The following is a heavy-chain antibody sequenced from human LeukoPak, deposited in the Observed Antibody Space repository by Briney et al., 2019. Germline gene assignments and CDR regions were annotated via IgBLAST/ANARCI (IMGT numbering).Heavy chain of an antibody. CDR1: GYTFTSYD. D-gene: IGHD3-3*01. Sequence: ASVKVSCKASGYTFTSYDINWVRQATGQGLEWMGWMNPNSGNTGYAQKFQGRVTMTRNTSISTAYMELSSLRFEDTAVYYCASGMPYYDFWSGYYMLDYWGQGTLVTVSS. CDR3: ASGMPYYDFWSGYYMLDY. J-gene: IGHJ4*02. V-gene: IGHV1-8*01. CDR2: MNPNSGNT.